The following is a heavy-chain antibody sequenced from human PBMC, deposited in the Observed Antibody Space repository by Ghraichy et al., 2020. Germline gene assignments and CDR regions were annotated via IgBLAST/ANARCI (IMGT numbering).Heavy chain of an antibody. CDR1: GGSFSAYN. CDR2: IIHSGTS. D-gene: IGHD4-17*01. Sequence: SETLSLTCAVSGGSFSAYNRNWIRQAPGKGLEWIGEIIHSGTSNHNPSLKSRVTISADTSKRQVSLKLSSVTAADTAIYYWARFDTTVTTLEFAYWGQGTLVTVSS. V-gene: IGHV4-34*12. J-gene: IGHJ4*02. CDR3: ARFDTTVTTLEFAY.